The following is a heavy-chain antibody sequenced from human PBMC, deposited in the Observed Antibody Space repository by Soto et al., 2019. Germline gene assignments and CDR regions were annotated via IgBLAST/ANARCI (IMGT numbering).Heavy chain of an antibody. V-gene: IGHV3-66*01. CDR2: IYSAGST. J-gene: IGHJ5*02. Sequence: EVQVVESGGGLVQPGGSLRLSCAASGFIVSSSYMSWVRQAPGKVLEWVAVIYSAGSTYYADSVKGRFTIYRDSSKNTLYLQMDRLRAEDTAVYYCARSPTRTNYDACFDPWGQGTLVTVSS. CDR3: ARSPTRTNYDACFDP. CDR1: GFIVSSSY. D-gene: IGHD4-4*01.